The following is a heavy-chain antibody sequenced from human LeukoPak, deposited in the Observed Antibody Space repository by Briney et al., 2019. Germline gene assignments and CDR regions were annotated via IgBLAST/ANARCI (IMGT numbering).Heavy chain of an antibody. Sequence: PGGSLRLSCAASGFSSSAYWMTWVRQAPGTGLEWVANINSAGSETYYVDPVKGRFSISRDNAKKLVYLQMNSLRAEDTAVYHCARFGYVAAVDVWGQGTPVTVSS. D-gene: IGHD2-15*01. J-gene: IGHJ4*02. CDR3: ARFGYVAAVDV. CDR1: GFSSSAYW. CDR2: INSAGSET. V-gene: IGHV3-7*01.